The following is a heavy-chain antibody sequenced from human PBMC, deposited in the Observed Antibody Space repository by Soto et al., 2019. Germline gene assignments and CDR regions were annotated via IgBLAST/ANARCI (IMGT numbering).Heavy chain of an antibody. CDR1: GGSISDNNW. J-gene: IGHJ4*02. V-gene: IGHV4-4*02. D-gene: IGHD4-17*01. CDR3: ALSTVTDDY. CDR2: IYHSGTT. Sequence: QVQLQESGPGLVKASGTLSLTCAVSGGSISDNNWWSWVRQPPGKGLEWIGEIYHSGTTNYNPSPKSRLPISVDKSKNQFSLKLSSVPAADTAVYYCALSTVTDDYWGQGTLVTVSS.